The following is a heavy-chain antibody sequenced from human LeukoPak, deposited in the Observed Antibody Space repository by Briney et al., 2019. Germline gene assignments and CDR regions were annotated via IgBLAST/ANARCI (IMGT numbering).Heavy chain of an antibody. J-gene: IGHJ6*02. Sequence: GASVKVSCKASGYTFTGYYMHWVRQAPGQGLEWMGRINPNSGGTSYAQKFQGRVTMTRDTSISTAYMELSRLRSDDTAVYYCARSLSGYGMDVWGQGTTVTVSS. D-gene: IGHD6-25*01. V-gene: IGHV1-2*06. CDR1: GYTFTGYY. CDR2: INPNSGGT. CDR3: ARSLSGYGMDV.